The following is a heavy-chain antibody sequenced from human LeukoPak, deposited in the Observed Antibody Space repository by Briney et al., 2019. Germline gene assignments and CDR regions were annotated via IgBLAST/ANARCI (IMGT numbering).Heavy chain of an antibody. CDR1: GFTFSSYA. CDR2: ISGSGGGT. V-gene: IGHV3-23*01. CDR3: AKDRSRGSRGEWFGELLSRYFDY. D-gene: IGHD3-10*01. Sequence: GGSLRLSCAASGFTFSSYAMSWVRQAPGKGLEWVSAISGSGGGTYYADSVKGRFTISRDNSKNTLYLQMNSLRAEDTAVYYCAKDRSRGSRGEWFGELLSRYFDYWGQGTLVTVSS. J-gene: IGHJ4*02.